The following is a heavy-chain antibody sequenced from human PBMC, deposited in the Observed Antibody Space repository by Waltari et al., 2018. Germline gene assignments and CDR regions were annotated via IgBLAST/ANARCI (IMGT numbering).Heavy chain of an antibody. CDR2: IWHDGSNE. CDR1: GFTFSRFG. CDR3: ASQSTTLFDY. V-gene: IGHV3-33*01. D-gene: IGHD2-15*01. Sequence: QVQLVESGGGVVQPGRSLRLSCAASGFTFSRFGMRWVRQAPGKGLEWVAVIWHDGSNEYYVDSVKGRFTISRDNSKNTLYLQMNSLRAEDSAVYYCASQSTTLFDYWGQGTLVTVSS. J-gene: IGHJ4*02.